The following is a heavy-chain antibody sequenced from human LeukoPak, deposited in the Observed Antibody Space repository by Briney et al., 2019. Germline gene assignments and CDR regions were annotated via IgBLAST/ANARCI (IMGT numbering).Heavy chain of an antibody. CDR3: VSRGDGGIDY. Sequence: ASVKVSCKASGYTFTGYYMHWVRQAPGQGLEWLGRMNPNSGDSNYAQKFQGRVSMTRDTSISTAYMDLTSLTSDDTAVYYCVSRGDGGIDYWGQGTLVTVSS. V-gene: IGHV1-2*06. J-gene: IGHJ4*02. CDR1: GYTFTGYY. CDR2: MNPNSGDS. D-gene: IGHD3-16*01.